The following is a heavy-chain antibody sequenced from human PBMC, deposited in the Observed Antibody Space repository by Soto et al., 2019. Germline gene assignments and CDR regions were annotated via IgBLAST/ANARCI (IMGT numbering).Heavy chain of an antibody. D-gene: IGHD6-13*01. CDR3: ARAPFKGSIAAAYYYGMDV. J-gene: IGHJ6*02. Sequence: SVKVSCKASGGTFSSYAISWVRQAPGQGLEWMGGIIPIFGTANYAQKFQGRVTITADESTSTAYMELSSLRSEDTAVYYCARAPFKGSIAAAYYYGMDVWGQGATVTVSS. CDR1: GGTFSSYA. CDR2: IIPIFGTA. V-gene: IGHV1-69*13.